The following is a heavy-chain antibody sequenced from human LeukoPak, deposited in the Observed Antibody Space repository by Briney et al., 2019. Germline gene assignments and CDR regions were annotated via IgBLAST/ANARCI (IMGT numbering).Heavy chain of an antibody. CDR3: ARHLRDGFWSGYSIDY. Sequence: KPSETLSLTCTVSGGSISSSSYYWGWIRQPPGKGLEWIGTIYYSGNTYYNPSLKRRVTISVDTSKNQFSPKLSSVTAADTAVYYCARHLRDGFWSGYSIDYWGQGTLVTVSS. CDR1: GGSISSSSYY. CDR2: IYYSGNT. V-gene: IGHV4-39*01. J-gene: IGHJ4*02. D-gene: IGHD3-3*01.